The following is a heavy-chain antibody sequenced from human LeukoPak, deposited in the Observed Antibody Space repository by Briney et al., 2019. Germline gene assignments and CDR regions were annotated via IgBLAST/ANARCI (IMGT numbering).Heavy chain of an antibody. D-gene: IGHD5-24*01. CDR3: ARGGLGMATIRGFDY. CDR2: IIPIFGTA. J-gene: IGHJ4*02. V-gene: IGHV1-69*05. CDR1: GGTFSSYT. Sequence: SVKVSCKASGGTFSSYTISWVRQAPGQGLEWMGGIIPIFGTANYAQKFQGRVTITTDESTSTAYMELSSLRSEDTAVYYCARGGLGMATIRGFDYWGQGTLVTVSS.